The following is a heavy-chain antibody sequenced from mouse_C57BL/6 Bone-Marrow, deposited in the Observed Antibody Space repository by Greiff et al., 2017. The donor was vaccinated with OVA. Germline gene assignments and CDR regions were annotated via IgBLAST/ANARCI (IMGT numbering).Heavy chain of an antibody. CDR3: ASLIYYGNY. CDR2: ISSGGSYT. CDR1: GFTFSSYG. J-gene: IGHJ2*01. V-gene: IGHV5-6*02. D-gene: IGHD2-1*01. Sequence: DVMLVESGGDLVKPGGSLKLSCAASGFTFSSYGMSWVRQTPDTRLEWVATISSGGSYTYYPDHVKGRFTISRANAKNTLYLQMSSLKSEDTAMYYCASLIYYGNYWGQGTTLTV.